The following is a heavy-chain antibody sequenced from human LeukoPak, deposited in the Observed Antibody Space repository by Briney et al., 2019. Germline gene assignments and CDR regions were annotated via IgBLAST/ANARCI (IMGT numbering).Heavy chain of an antibody. J-gene: IGHJ4*02. CDR1: GFTFSNYW. CDR2: IKQDGSEK. Sequence: GGSLRLSCAASGFTFSNYWLTWVRQAPGQGLEWVANIKQDGSEKHYVGSVKGRFTISRDNAKNSLYLQMNSLRAEDTAVYYYARDRQIAYWGQGTLVTVSS. CDR3: ARDRQIAY. V-gene: IGHV3-7*01.